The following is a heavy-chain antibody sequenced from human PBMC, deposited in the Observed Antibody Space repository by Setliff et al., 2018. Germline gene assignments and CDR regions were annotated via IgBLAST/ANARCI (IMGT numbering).Heavy chain of an antibody. CDR2: MYCSGST. CDR3: ARHLLVQGTYHFDY. D-gene: IGHD3-10*01. V-gene: IGHV4-39*01. J-gene: IGHJ4*02. CDR1: GGSISSGSYY. Sequence: SETLSLTCSVSGGSISSGSYYWGWIRQSPGKGLEWIGSMYCSGSTYYNPSLKGRVTLSVDTTKNQFSLKLTSMTAADTAVYFCARHLLVQGTYHFDYWGQGSPVTVSS.